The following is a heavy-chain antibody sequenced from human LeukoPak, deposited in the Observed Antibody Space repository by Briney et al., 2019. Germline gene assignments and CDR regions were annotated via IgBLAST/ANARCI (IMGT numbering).Heavy chain of an antibody. CDR2: TYYRSKWYN. CDR3: ARAYLRQRLEHFDF. J-gene: IGHJ4*02. V-gene: IGHV6-1*01. Sequence: SQTLSLTCAISGDSVSSNSATWNWLRQSPSRGLEWLGRTYYRSKWYNDFAVSVKSRITINPDTSKNQFSLQLNSVTQEDTAFYYCARAYLRQRLEHFDFWGQGTLVTVSS. D-gene: IGHD6-25*01. CDR1: GDSVSSNSAT.